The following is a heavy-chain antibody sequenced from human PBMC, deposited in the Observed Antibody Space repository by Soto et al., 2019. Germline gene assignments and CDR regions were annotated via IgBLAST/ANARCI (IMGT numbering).Heavy chain of an antibody. J-gene: IGHJ1*01. CDR2: ISYDGSNK. D-gene: IGHD1-26*01. CDR1: GFTFSSYG. V-gene: IGHV3-30*18. Sequence: QVQLVESGGGVVQPGRSLRLSCAASGFTFSSYGMHWVRQAPGKGLEWVAVISYDGSNKYYADSVKGRFTISRDNSQNTLYLQMNSLRAEDTAVYYCAKWHAPNSGSPGYFQHWGQGTLVTVSS. CDR3: AKWHAPNSGSPGYFQH.